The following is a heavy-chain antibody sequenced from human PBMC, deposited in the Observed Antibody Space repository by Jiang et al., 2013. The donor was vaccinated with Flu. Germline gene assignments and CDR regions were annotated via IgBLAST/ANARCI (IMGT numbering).Heavy chain of an antibody. V-gene: IGHV2-70*04. J-gene: IGHJ4*02. CDR1: GFSLSTSGMR. CDR3: ARTAARAVAGYYFDD. CDR2: IDWDDDK. Sequence: KPTQTLTLTCTFSGFSLSTSGMRVSWIRQPPGKALEWLARIDWDDDKFYSTSLKTRLAISKDTSKNQVVLTMTNMDPVDTATYYCARTAARAVAGYYFDDWGQGTLVTVSS. D-gene: IGHD6-19*01.